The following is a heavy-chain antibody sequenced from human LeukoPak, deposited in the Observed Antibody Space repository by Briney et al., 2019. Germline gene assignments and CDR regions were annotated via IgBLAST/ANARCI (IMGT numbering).Heavy chain of an antibody. Sequence: SETLSLTCAVYGESLNSYYWSWIRQPPGKGLEWIGEIYESGSTEYNPSLKSRVTISMVPSKQQFSLSLSSVTAADTAVYYCARGPGFLSTRTFDYWGQGTLVTVSS. D-gene: IGHD1-14*01. CDR2: IYESGST. J-gene: IGHJ4*02. CDR1: GESLNSYY. V-gene: IGHV4-34*01. CDR3: ARGPGFLSTRTFDY.